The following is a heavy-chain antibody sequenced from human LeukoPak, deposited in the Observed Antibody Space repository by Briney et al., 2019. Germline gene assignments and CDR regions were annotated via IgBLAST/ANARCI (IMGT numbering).Heavy chain of an antibody. Sequence: RGSLRLSCAASGFTFSDYSMHWVRQAPGKGLEWVAVISYDGSEKYYADSVKGRLTISRDNSKNTLYLQMSSLRSEDTAVYYCAKEARDGYNSAFDIWGHGTMVTVSS. V-gene: IGHV3-30*15. CDR1: GFTFSDYS. D-gene: IGHD5-24*01. J-gene: IGHJ3*02. CDR3: AKEARDGYNSAFDI. CDR2: ISYDGSEK.